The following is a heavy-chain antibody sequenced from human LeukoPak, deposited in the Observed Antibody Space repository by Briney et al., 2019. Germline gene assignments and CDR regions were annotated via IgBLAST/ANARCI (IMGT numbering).Heavy chain of an antibody. D-gene: IGHD2-2*01. V-gene: IGHV3-48*01. CDR1: GFIFSTSS. CDR2: IRGSSTNI. CDR3: ARDARSHCGTDACYGPYFDY. Sequence: PGGSLRLSCAASGFIFSTSSMSWVRQTPGKGLEWISYIRGSSTNIYYADSVKGRFTISRDNARNSLYLQMNDLRAEDTGVYFCARDARSHCGTDACYGPYFDYWGQGSLVTVSS. J-gene: IGHJ4*02.